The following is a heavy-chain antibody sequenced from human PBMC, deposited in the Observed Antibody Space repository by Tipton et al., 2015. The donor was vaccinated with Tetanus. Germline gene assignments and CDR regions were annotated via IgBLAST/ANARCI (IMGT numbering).Heavy chain of an antibody. Sequence: QSGTEVKKPGESLKISCKASGYIFTNYWIAWVRQMPGKGLEYMGIIFPSDSETRYNPTFRGQVTMSVGKATNTAYLQWSSLVASDSAVYYCARHGSIGARQNRFDAWGQGTPVTVSS. J-gene: IGHJ5*02. V-gene: IGHV5-51*01. CDR2: IFPSDSET. CDR3: ARHGSIGARQNRFDA. CDR1: GYIFTNYW. D-gene: IGHD6-6*01.